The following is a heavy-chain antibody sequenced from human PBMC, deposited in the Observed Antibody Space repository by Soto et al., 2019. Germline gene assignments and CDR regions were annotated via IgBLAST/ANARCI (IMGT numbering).Heavy chain of an antibody. CDR2: ITSSGGTI. J-gene: IGHJ4*02. D-gene: IGHD3-10*01. CDR1: GFTFSYYY. V-gene: IGHV3-11*01. Sequence: PGGSLRLSCAASGFTFSYYYMIWIRQPPGKGLEWISYITSSGGTIYYADSVKGRFTISRDNAKNSLYLQMNGLRAEDTAVYYCARDPLHHGSTFDYWGQGTLVTVSS. CDR3: ARDPLHHGSTFDY.